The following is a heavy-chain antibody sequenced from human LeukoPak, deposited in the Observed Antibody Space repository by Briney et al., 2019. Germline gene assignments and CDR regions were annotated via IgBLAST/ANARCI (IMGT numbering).Heavy chain of an antibody. Sequence: GASVKVSCKASGGTFSSYAISWVRQAPGQGLEWMGIINPSGGSTSYAQKFQGRVTMTRDMSTSTVYMELSSLRSEDTAVYYCARDLPDILTGYSYYYYTDVWGKGTTVTVSS. J-gene: IGHJ6*03. CDR1: GGTFSSYA. D-gene: IGHD3-9*01. CDR3: ARDLPDILTGYSYYYYTDV. V-gene: IGHV1-46*01. CDR2: INPSGGST.